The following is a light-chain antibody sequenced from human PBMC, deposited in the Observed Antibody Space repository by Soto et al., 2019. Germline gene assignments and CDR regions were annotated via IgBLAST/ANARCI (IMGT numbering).Light chain of an antibody. CDR3: QHYHSWPPRT. V-gene: IGKV3D-15*01. CDR2: GVY. J-gene: IGKJ1*01. CDR1: QSVSSN. Sequence: EIVMTQSPTILSVSPGERATLSCRASQSVSSNLAWFQQKPGQAPRLLIYGVYTRDPGIPARFSGSGSGTEFTLTISSRQSEDFAVYYCQHYHSWPPRTFGQGTEVEIK.